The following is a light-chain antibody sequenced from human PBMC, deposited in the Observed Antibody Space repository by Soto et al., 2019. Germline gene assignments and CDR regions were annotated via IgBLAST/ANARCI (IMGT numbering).Light chain of an antibody. V-gene: IGLV1-51*01. J-gene: IGLJ2*01. CDR2: DNN. CDR1: SSNIGNNY. Sequence: QSVLTQPPSVSAAPGQKVTISCSGSSSNIGNNYISWYQQLPGTAPKLLIYDNNKRPSGIPDRFSGSKSGTSATLGITGLQTGDEADYYCETWDSSLCAGVFGGGTKVTVL. CDR3: ETWDSSLCAGV.